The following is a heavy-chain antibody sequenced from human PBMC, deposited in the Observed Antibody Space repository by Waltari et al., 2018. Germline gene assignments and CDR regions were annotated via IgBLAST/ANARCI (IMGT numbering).Heavy chain of an antibody. J-gene: IGHJ5*02. CDR2: IYYSGST. V-gene: IGHV4-39*01. CDR3: ARRVYDFWSGYYTGGNWFDP. D-gene: IGHD3-3*01. CDR1: GGSISSSRYY. Sequence: QLQLQESGPGLVKPSETLSLTCTVSGGSISSSRYYWGWIRQPPGKGLEWIGSIYYSGSTYYNPSLKSRVTISVDTSKNQFSLKLSSVTAADTAVYYCARRVYDFWSGYYTGGNWFDPWGQGTLVTVSS.